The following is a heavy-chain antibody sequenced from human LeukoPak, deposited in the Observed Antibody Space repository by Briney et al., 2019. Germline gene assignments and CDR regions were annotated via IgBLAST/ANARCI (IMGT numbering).Heavy chain of an antibody. CDR2: SRNKAKSYTT. D-gene: IGHD6-19*01. CDR1: GFTFSDHC. V-gene: IGHV3-72*01. CDR3: VRVGSVAGSDYLDY. J-gene: IGHJ4*02. Sequence: GGSLSLSCAVSGFTFSDHCLDWVRQAPGKGLEWVGRSRNKAKSYTTEYAASVKGRFTISRDDSKNSLYLQMNSLKTEDTAVYYCVRVGSVAGSDYLDYWGQGTLVTVSS.